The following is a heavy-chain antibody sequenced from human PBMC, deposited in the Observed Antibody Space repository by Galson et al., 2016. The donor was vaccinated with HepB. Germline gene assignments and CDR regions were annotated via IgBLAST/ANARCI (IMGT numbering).Heavy chain of an antibody. J-gene: IGHJ4*02. CDR3: VRGFLSNSFYY. D-gene: IGHD2/OR15-2a*01. V-gene: IGHV3-48*04. CDR2: IGTSGSPI. Sequence: SLRLSCAGSGFTFSSYSMDWVRQAPGKGLEWVSYIGTSGSPIYYADSVRGRFTISRDNARNSVFLQMRSLRAADTAIYYCVRGFLSNSFYYWGQGVLVTVAS. CDR1: GFTFSSYS.